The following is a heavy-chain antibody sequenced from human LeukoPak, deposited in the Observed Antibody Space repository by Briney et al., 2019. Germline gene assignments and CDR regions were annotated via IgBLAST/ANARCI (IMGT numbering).Heavy chain of an antibody. CDR2: IYYSGST. Sequence: PSETLSLTCTVSGGSISSYYWSWIRQPPGKGLEWIGYIYYSGSTNYNPSLKSRVTISVDTSKNQFSLKLSSVTAADTAVYYCVRHPPTAPFDYWGQGTLVTVSS. V-gene: IGHV4-59*01. J-gene: IGHJ4*02. CDR1: GGSISSYY. CDR3: VRHPPTAPFDY.